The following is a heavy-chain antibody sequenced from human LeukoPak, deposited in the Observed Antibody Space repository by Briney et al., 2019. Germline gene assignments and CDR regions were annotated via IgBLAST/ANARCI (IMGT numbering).Heavy chain of an antibody. Sequence: GGSLRLSCAASGFTFSSYEMNWVRQAPGKGLEWGSYISSSGSTIYYADSVKGRFTISRDNAKNSLYLQMNSLRAEDTAVYYCAGRDDILTGYDDYWGQGTLVTVSS. CDR2: ISSSGSTI. J-gene: IGHJ4*02. V-gene: IGHV3-48*03. CDR3: AGRDDILTGYDDY. CDR1: GFTFSSYE. D-gene: IGHD3-9*01.